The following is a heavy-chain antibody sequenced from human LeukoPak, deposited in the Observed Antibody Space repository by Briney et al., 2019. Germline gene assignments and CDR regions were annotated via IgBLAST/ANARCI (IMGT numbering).Heavy chain of an antibody. D-gene: IGHD5-24*01. Sequence: SETLSLTCAVSGGSISSGSYYWNWIRQPAAKGLEWIGRIYTSGSTNYNPSLKSRVTISVDTSENQFSLKLSSVTAADTAVYYCARGGRDGYNNWFDPWGQGTLVTVSS. J-gene: IGHJ5*02. V-gene: IGHV4-61*02. CDR1: GGSISSGSYY. CDR3: ARGGRDGYNNWFDP. CDR2: IYTSGST.